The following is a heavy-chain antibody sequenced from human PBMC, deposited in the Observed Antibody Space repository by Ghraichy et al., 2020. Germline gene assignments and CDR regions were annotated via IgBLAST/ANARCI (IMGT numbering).Heavy chain of an antibody. CDR1: GFTFSSYS. J-gene: IGHJ3*02. D-gene: IGHD1-26*01. Sequence: GGPLRLSCAASGFTFSSYSMNWVRQAPGKGLEWVSSISSSSSYIYYADSVKGRFTISRDNAKNSLYLQMNSLRVEDTAVYYCARVRATTLHDAFDIWGQGTMVTVSS. CDR3: ARVRATTLHDAFDI. V-gene: IGHV3-21*01. CDR2: ISSSSSYI.